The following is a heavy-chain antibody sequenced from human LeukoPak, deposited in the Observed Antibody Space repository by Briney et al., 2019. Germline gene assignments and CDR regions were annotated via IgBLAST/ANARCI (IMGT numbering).Heavy chain of an antibody. V-gene: IGHV4-34*01. CDR2: INHSGST. Sequence: PSETLSLTCTVSGGSISSYYWSWIRQPPGKGLEWIGEINHSGSTNYNPSLKSRVTISVDTSKNQFSLKLSSVTAADTAVYYCARSGYYNDYWGQGTLVTVSS. CDR1: GGSISSYY. D-gene: IGHD3-22*01. J-gene: IGHJ4*02. CDR3: ARSGYYNDY.